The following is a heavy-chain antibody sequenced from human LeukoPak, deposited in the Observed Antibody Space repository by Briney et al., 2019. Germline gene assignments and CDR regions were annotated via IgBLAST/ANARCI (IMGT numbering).Heavy chain of an antibody. D-gene: IGHD2/OR15-2a*01. CDR1: GGSISSSNW. CDR3: AKNSPLSASDI. Sequence: SETLSLTCSVSGGSISSSNWWSWVRQPPEKGLEWIGEIYHSGSTNYNPSLKSRVTISIGKSKNQFSLKLTSVTAADTAVYYCAKNSPLSASDIWGQGTMVTVSS. CDR2: IYHSGST. V-gene: IGHV4-4*02. J-gene: IGHJ3*02.